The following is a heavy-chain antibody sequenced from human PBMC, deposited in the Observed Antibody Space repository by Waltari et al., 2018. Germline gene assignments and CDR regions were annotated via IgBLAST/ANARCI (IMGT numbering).Heavy chain of an antibody. J-gene: IGHJ3*02. CDR1: GITVRSAG. CDR2: KNQDGRKK. CDR3: ARDVSPDCGAGCYLDAFDI. V-gene: IGHV3-7*01. D-gene: IGHD2-15*01. Sequence: EVQLVESGGGLVQPGGSLRLSCTASGITVRSAGMTWGRQAPGKGLEWVANKNQDGRKKNYVDSVKGRFTISRDNAMNSVHLQMDSLRAEDTALYYCARDVSPDCGAGCYLDAFDIWGQGTRVTVSS.